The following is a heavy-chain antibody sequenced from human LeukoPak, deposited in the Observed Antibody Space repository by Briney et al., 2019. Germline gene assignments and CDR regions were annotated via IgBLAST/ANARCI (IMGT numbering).Heavy chain of an antibody. V-gene: IGHV6-1*01. CDR2: TYYRSKWYN. CDR1: GDIVSSNSAA. CDR3: ARAEYSSGFKHFDY. J-gene: IGHJ4*02. Sequence: SQTLSLTCAISGDIVSSNSAAWNWIRQSPSRGLEWLGRTYYRSKWYNDYAVSVKGRITINPDTSKNQFSLQLNSVTPEDTAVYYCARAEYSSGFKHFDYWGQGTLVTVSS. D-gene: IGHD6-19*01.